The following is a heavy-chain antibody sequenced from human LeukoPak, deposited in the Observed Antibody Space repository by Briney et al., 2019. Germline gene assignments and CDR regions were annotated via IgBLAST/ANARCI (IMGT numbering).Heavy chain of an antibody. Sequence: GGSLRLSCAASGFTFSSYEMNWVRQAPGKGLEWVSYISSSGSTIYYADSVKGRFTISRDNAKNSLYLQMDSLRAEDTAVYYCVRSYQYYYDSSGPPDYWGQGTLVTVSS. CDR1: GFTFSSYE. CDR3: VRSYQYYYDSSGPPDY. V-gene: IGHV3-48*03. J-gene: IGHJ4*02. D-gene: IGHD3-22*01. CDR2: ISSSGSTI.